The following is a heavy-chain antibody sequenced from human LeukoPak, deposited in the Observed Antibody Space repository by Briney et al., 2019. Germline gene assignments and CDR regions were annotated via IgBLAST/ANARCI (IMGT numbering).Heavy chain of an antibody. Sequence: PGGSLRLSCAASGFTFSDYYMSWNRQAPGKGLEWVSYISSSGSTIYYADSVKGRCTISRDNAKNSLYLQMNSLRAEDTAVYYCARYYYDSSGYLYYYYMDVWGKGTTVTVSS. V-gene: IGHV3-11*04. D-gene: IGHD3-22*01. CDR3: ARYYYDSSGYLYYYYMDV. CDR1: GFTFSDYY. J-gene: IGHJ6*03. CDR2: ISSSGSTI.